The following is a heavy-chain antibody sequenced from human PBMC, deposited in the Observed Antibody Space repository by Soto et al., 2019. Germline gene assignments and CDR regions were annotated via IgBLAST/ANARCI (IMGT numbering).Heavy chain of an antibody. V-gene: IGHV3-30-3*01. CDR2: ISYDGSSK. J-gene: IGHJ4*02. Sequence: QVQLVESGGGVVQPGRSQRLSCAASGFTFSQYAMPWIRQAPGKGLEWVTVISYDGSSKWYADSVKGRFTISRDNSKNTLYLQMNSLRAEDTAVYYCARDLQYQLGDFDYWGQGTLVTVSS. D-gene: IGHD2-2*01. CDR1: GFTFSQYA. CDR3: ARDLQYQLGDFDY.